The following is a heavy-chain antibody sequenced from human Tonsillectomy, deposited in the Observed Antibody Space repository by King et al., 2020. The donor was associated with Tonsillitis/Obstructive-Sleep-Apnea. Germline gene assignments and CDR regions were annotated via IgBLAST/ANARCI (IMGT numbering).Heavy chain of an antibody. Sequence: VQLVESGGGVVQPGRSLRLSCAASGFTFSSYGMHWFRQAPGKGLEWVAGISYDGSNKYYADSVKGRFTISRDNSKNTLYLQMNSLRAEDTAVYYCAKEAGHCSSTSCPTYYYYYMDVWGKGTTVTVSS. CDR2: ISYDGSNK. CDR3: AKEAGHCSSTSCPTYYYYYMDV. J-gene: IGHJ6*03. D-gene: IGHD2-2*01. V-gene: IGHV3-30*18. CDR1: GFTFSSYG.